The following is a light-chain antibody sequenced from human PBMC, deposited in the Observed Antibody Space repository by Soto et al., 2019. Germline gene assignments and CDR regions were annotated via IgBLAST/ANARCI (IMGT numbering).Light chain of an antibody. Sequence: EIVLTQSPATLSLSPGERATLSCRASQSVSSYLAWYQQKPGQAPRLLIYDASNRATDIPARFSGSGSGTDFTLTISSLEPEDFAVYYCQQRRGTFGGGTKVEIK. V-gene: IGKV3-11*01. J-gene: IGKJ4*01. CDR1: QSVSSY. CDR3: QQRRGT. CDR2: DAS.